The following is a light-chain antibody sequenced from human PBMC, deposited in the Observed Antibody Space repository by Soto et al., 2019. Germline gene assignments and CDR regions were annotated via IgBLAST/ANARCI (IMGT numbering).Light chain of an antibody. Sequence: IQMHQSPSSMSASVGDRVTITCQASHDIPIYLNWYQQKPGKAPKRLIYDASILDTGVPSRFRGSGSGTVCPFTICSLQPDESVTYSCHQYDNPPYTFGQGDQLEIK. CDR3: HQYDNPPYT. CDR1: HDIPIY. J-gene: IGKJ2*01. CDR2: DAS. V-gene: IGKV1-33*01.